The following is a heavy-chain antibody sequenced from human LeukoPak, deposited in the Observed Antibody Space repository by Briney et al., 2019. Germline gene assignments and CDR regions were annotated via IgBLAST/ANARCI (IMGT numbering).Heavy chain of an antibody. V-gene: IGHV3-33*01. D-gene: IGHD1-26*01. Sequence: GGSLRLSCAASGFTFSSYGMHWVRQAPGKGLEWVGVIWYDGSNKYYADSVKGRFTISRDNSKNTLYLQMNSPRAEDTAVYYCARDYSYYGIDVWGKGATVTVSS. CDR2: IWYDGSNK. CDR1: GFTFSSYG. J-gene: IGHJ6*04. CDR3: ARDYSYYGIDV.